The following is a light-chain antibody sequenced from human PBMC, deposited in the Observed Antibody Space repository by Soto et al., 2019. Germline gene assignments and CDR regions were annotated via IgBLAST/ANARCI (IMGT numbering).Light chain of an antibody. CDR2: AAS. CDR3: QQYNSYWT. Sequence: IQMTQSPASLSASVGDRVTITCRASQSISSYLNWYQQKAGKAPKLLIYAASSLQRGVPSRFSGSGSGTDFTLTISSLQPDDFATYYCQQYNSYWTFGQGTKV. J-gene: IGKJ1*01. CDR1: QSISSY. V-gene: IGKV1-39*01.